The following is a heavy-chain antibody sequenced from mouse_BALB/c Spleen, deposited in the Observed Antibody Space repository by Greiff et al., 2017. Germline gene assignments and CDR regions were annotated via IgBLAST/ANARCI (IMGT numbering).Heavy chain of an antibody. CDR2: INPSTGYT. V-gene: IGHV1-7*01. CDR1: GYTFTSYW. CDR3: ARGDDYAWFAY. J-gene: IGHJ3*01. Sequence: VKLVESGAELAKPGASVKMSCKASGYTFTSYWMHWVKQRPGQGLEWIGYINPSTGYTEYNHKFKDKATLTADKSSSTAYMQLSSLTSEDSAVYYCARGDDYAWFAYWGQGTLVTVSA. D-gene: IGHD2-4*01.